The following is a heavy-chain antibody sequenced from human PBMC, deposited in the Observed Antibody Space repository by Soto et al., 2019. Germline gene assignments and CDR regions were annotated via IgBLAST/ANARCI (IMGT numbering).Heavy chain of an antibody. D-gene: IGHD3-3*01. V-gene: IGHV1-8*01. CDR3: ARAEITIFGVVVWGYYYYGMDV. CDR2: MNPNSGNT. CDR1: GYTFTSYD. Sequence: GAPVKVSCKASGYTFTSYDINWVRQATGQGLEWMGWMNPNSGNTGYAQKFQGRVTMTRNTSISTAYMELSSLRSEDTAVYYCARAEITIFGVVVWGYYYYGMDVWGQGTTVTVSS. J-gene: IGHJ6*02.